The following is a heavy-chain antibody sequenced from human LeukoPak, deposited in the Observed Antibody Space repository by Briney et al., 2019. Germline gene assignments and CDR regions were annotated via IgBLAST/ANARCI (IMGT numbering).Heavy chain of an antibody. J-gene: IGHJ4*02. CDR2: INPSGGST. D-gene: IGHD6-13*01. V-gene: IGHV1-46*01. Sequence: GASVKVSCTASGYTFTSYYMHWVRQAPGQGLEWMGIINPSGGSTRYAQKFQGRVTMTRDMSTSTVYMELSSLRSEDTAVYSCARDSSQGAKEYYFDYWGQGTLVTVSS. CDR1: GYTFTSYY. CDR3: ARDSSQGAKEYYFDY.